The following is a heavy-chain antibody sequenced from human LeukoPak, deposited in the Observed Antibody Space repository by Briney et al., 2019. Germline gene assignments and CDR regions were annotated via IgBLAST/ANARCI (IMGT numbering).Heavy chain of an antibody. D-gene: IGHD3-22*01. Sequence: GGSLRLSCAASGFTFSSYAMSWVRQAPGKGLEWVSGISGRGDNTYYADSVKGRFTISRDNSKNTLYVQVNSLGTEDTAAYYCAKGSYYDSSGSFYFDYWGQGTLVTVSS. J-gene: IGHJ4*02. CDR3: AKGSYYDSSGSFYFDY. V-gene: IGHV3-23*01. CDR2: ISGRGDNT. CDR1: GFTFSSYA.